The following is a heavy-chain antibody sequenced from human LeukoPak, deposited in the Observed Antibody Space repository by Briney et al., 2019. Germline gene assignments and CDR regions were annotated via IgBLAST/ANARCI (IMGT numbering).Heavy chain of an antibody. J-gene: IGHJ6*02. Sequence: GGSLRLSCAASGFTFRSYGMHWVRQAPGKGLEWVAFIRYDGSNKHYADSVKGRFTISRDNAKNSLYLQMNSLRAEDTAVYYCARLRYYGMDVWGQGTTVTVS. CDR1: GFTFRSYG. CDR3: ARLRYYGMDV. V-gene: IGHV3-30*02. D-gene: IGHD2-15*01. CDR2: IRYDGSNK.